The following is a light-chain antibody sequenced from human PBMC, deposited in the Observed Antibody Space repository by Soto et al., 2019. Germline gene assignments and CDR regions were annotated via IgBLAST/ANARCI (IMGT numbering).Light chain of an antibody. J-gene: IGLJ2*01. CDR3: QSYDSSLSTVV. CDR2: GNS. V-gene: IGLV1-40*01. Sequence: QSVLTQPPSVSGAPGQRVTISCTGSNSNIGAGYDVHWYQLLPGTAPKLLIFGNSNRPSGVPDRFSGSKSGTSASLAITGLQAEDEADYYCQSYDSSLSTVVFGGGTKLTVL. CDR1: NSNIGAGYD.